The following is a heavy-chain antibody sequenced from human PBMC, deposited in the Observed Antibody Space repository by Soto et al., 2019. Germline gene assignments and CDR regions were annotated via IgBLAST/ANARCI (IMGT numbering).Heavy chain of an antibody. CDR1: GFTFSSYA. CDR2: ISGSGGST. CDR3: AKGPLDTAMVTLLYYFDY. J-gene: IGHJ4*02. V-gene: IGHV3-23*01. Sequence: PGGSLRLSCAASGFTFSSYAMSWVRQAPGKGLEWVSAISGSGGSTYYADSVKGRFTISRDNSKNTLYLQMNSLRAEDTAVYYCAKGPLDTAMVTLLYYFDYWGQGTLVTVSS. D-gene: IGHD5-18*01.